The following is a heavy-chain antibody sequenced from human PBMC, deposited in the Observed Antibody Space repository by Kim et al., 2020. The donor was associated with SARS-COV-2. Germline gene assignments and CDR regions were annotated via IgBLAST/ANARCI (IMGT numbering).Heavy chain of an antibody. V-gene: IGHV3-33*01. CDR2: IWYDGSNK. D-gene: IGHD1-26*01. J-gene: IGHJ4*02. Sequence: GGSLRLSCAASGFTFSSYGMHWVRQAPGKGLEWVAVIWYDGSNKYYADSVKGRFTISRDNSKNTLYLQMNSLRAEDTAVYYCARDRSRFLVGATHPVDYWGQGTLVTVSS. CDR3: ARDRSRFLVGATHPVDY. CDR1: GFTFSSYG.